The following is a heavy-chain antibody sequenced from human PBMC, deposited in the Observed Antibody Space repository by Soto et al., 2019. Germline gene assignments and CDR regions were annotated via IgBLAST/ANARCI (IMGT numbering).Heavy chain of an antibody. V-gene: IGHV5-10-1*01. CDR2: IDPSDSYT. CDR1: GYSFTSYW. D-gene: IGHD3-3*01. Sequence: LKISCKGSGYSFTSYWISWVRQMPGKGLEWMGRIDPSDSYTNYSPSFQGHVTISADKSISTAYLQWSSLKASDTAMYYCASSITIFGVAAYYFDYWGQGTLVTVSS. CDR3: ASSITIFGVAAYYFDY. J-gene: IGHJ4*02.